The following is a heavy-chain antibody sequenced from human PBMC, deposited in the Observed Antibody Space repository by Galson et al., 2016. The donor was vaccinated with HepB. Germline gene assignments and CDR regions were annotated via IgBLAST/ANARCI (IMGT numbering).Heavy chain of an antibody. V-gene: IGHV1-69*01. J-gene: IGHJ4*02. CDR3: ARASYYYGSGIEY. CDR1: GTFSSFV. CDR2: IIPIFGTA. Sequence: GTFSSFVINWVRQAPGQGLEWMGGIIPIFGTANYAQKFQGRVTVTADESSSTAYMELSSLRSEDTALYYCARASYYYGSGIEYWGQGTLVTVSS. D-gene: IGHD3-10*01.